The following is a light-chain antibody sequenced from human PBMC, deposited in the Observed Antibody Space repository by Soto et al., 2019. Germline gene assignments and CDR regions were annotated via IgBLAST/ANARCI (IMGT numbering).Light chain of an antibody. Sequence: EIVMTQSPATLSVSPGERAILSCRASQSISINLAWYQQKPGQAPRLLIYAASNRATGVPARFSGSWSGTEFTLTISSLQSEDFAVYYCQQYNDWPLTFGGGTKVDIK. CDR1: QSISIN. V-gene: IGKV3-15*01. J-gene: IGKJ4*01. CDR3: QQYNDWPLT. CDR2: AAS.